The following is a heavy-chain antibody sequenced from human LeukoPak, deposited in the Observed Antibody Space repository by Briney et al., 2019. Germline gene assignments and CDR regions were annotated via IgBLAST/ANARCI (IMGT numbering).Heavy chain of an antibody. CDR2: INNDGSST. V-gene: IGHV3-74*01. D-gene: IGHD2-15*01. J-gene: IGHJ4*02. CDR3: ARDGDATVDLDY. Sequence: GGSLRLSCAASGFTFSSYWMRWVGQAPGKGLVWVSHINNDGSSTTYADSVKGRFTISRDNAKNTLYLQMNSLRAEDTAMYYCARDGDATVDLDYWGQGTLVTVSS. CDR1: GFTFSSYW.